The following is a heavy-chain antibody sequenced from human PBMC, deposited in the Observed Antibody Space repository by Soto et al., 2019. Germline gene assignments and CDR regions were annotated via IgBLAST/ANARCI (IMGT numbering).Heavy chain of an antibody. J-gene: IGHJ5*01. V-gene: IGHV4-31*03. D-gene: IGHD3-22*01. CDR3: ARYFFDSSGYSNWFDS. CDR2: MHYSGRA. Sequence: QVQLQESGPGLVKPSQTLSLTCTVSGGSTSSGAYYWVWIRQHSGKGLERIGYMHYSGRAYYNPSLTTRVTISVDTSMNQFSLKLSSVTAADTAMYYCARYFFDSSGYSNWFDSWGQGTLVTISS. CDR1: GGSTSSGAYY.